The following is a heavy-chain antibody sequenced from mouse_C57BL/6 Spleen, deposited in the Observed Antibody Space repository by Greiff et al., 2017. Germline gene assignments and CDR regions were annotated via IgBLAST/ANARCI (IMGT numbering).Heavy chain of an antibody. Sequence: VQLQQPGAELVRPGSSVKLSCKASGYTFTSYWMDWVKQRPGQGLEWIGNIYPSDSETHYNQKFKDKATLTVDKSSSTAYMQLSSLTSEDSAVYYCARDGYDGAWFAYWGQGTLVTVSA. CDR3: ARDGYDGAWFAY. V-gene: IGHV1-61*01. D-gene: IGHD2-2*01. CDR1: GYTFTSYW. J-gene: IGHJ3*01. CDR2: IYPSDSET.